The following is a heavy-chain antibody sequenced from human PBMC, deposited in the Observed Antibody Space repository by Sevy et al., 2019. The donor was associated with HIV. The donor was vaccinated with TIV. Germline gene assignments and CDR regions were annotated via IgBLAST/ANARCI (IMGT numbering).Heavy chain of an antibody. Sequence: GESLKISCKGSGYSFTTYWIGWVRQTPGKGLEWKGIIQPGDSDTRYSPSFQGQVTISADKSISTAYLQWTSLKASDTAMYYCARRPGSSFDYWGQGSLVTVSS. CDR3: ARRPGSSFDY. D-gene: IGHD3-10*01. CDR2: IQPGDSDT. V-gene: IGHV5-51*01. J-gene: IGHJ4*02. CDR1: GYSFTTYW.